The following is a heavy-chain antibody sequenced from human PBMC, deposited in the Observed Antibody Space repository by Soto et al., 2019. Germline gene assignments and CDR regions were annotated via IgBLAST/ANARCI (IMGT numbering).Heavy chain of an antibody. D-gene: IGHD3-22*01. CDR1: GGSISSYY. Sequence: GPGPSVASETLSLTCTVSGGSISSYYWSWIRQPPGKGLEWIGYIYYSGSTNYNPSLKSRVTISVDTSKNQFSLKLSSVTAADTAVYYCARGGSSGQDHWGQGTLVTVSS. J-gene: IGHJ4*02. V-gene: IGHV4-59*01. CDR2: IYYSGST. CDR3: ARGGSSGQDH.